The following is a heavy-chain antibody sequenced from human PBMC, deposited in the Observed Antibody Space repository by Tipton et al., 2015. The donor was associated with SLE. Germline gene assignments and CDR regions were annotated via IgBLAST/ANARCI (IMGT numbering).Heavy chain of an antibody. Sequence: TLSLTCAVYGGSFSGYYWSWIRQPPGKGLGWIGEINHSGSPNYNPSLQSRVTISVDTSKNQFSLKRSSVTAADTAVYYCARGAGDSPDAFDIWGQGTMVTVSS. CDR1: GGSFSGYY. CDR3: ARGAGDSPDAFDI. CDR2: INHSGSP. D-gene: IGHD6-19*01. J-gene: IGHJ3*02. V-gene: IGHV4-34*01.